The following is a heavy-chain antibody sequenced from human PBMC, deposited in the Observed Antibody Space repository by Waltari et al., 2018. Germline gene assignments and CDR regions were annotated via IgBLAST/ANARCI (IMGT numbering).Heavy chain of an antibody. CDR3: VRDGLGSGRTRVDV. V-gene: IGHV3-48*03. Sequence: QLVESGGGLVQPGGSLRLACAASGFSFSSYEMNWVRQAPGKGLEWISYISDSDNSKCYAESVKGRFSVSRDNAKNSLHLEMNSLRVEDTATYYCVRDGLGSGRTRVDVWGQGTTVIVSS. D-gene: IGHD2-2*01. CDR2: ISDSDNSK. CDR1: GFSFSSYE. J-gene: IGHJ6*02.